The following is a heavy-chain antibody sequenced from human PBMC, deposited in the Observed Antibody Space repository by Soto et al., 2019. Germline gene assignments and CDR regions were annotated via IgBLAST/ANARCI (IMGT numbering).Heavy chain of an antibody. CDR3: ARERRGFGSLEY. V-gene: IGHV4-59*01. CDR1: GDSISNSY. D-gene: IGHD3-3*01. CDR2: IIHRGTT. Sequence: SKTLSLTCTVSGDSISNSYWSWIRQPPGKRLEWIGYIIHRGTTNYNPSLKSRVTMSLDTSKNQVSLRLTSVTAADTAVYFCARERRGFGSLEYWCQGPLVTVS. J-gene: IGHJ4*02.